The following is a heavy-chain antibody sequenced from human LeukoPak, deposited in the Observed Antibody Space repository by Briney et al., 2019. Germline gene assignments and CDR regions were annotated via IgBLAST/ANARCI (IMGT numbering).Heavy chain of an antibody. J-gene: IGHJ6*03. CDR1: GGSLSSGSYY. V-gene: IGHV4-61*02. CDR3: ARIAVAGDYYYYYMDV. D-gene: IGHD6-19*01. CDR2: IYTSGST. Sequence: PSETLSLTCTVSGGSLSSGSYYWSWIRQPAGKGLEWIGRIYTSGSTNYNPSLKSRVTISVDTSKNQFSLKLSSVTAADTAVYYCARIAVAGDYYYYYMDVWGKGTTVTVSS.